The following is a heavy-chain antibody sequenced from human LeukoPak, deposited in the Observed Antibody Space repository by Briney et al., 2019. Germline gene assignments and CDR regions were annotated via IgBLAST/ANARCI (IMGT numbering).Heavy chain of an antibody. CDR3: ATINTAMVGYYGMDV. CDR2: IIPIFGTA. V-gene: IGHV1-69*01. J-gene: IGHJ6*02. D-gene: IGHD5-18*01. Sequence: SVKVSCKASGGTFSSYAISWVRQAPGQGLEWMGGIIPIFGTANYAQKFQGRVTITADESTSTAYMELSSLRSEDTAVYYCATINTAMVGYYGMDVWGQGTTVTVSS. CDR1: GGTFSSYA.